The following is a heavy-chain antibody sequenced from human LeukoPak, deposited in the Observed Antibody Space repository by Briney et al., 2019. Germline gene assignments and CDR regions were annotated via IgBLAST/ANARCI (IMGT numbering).Heavy chain of an antibody. D-gene: IGHD3-22*01. CDR1: GYTFTGYY. Sequence: ASVKVSCKASGYTFTGYYMHWVRQAPGQGLEWMGWINPNSGGTNYAQKFQGRVTMTRDTSISTAYMELSRLRSEDTAVYYCARAISSGYYLVDYWGQGTLVTVSS. J-gene: IGHJ4*02. CDR3: ARAISSGYYLVDY. V-gene: IGHV1-2*02. CDR2: INPNSGGT.